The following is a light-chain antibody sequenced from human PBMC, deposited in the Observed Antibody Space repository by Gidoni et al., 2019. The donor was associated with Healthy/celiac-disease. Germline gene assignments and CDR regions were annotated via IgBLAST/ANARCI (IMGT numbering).Light chain of an antibody. CDR2: LEGSGSY. Sequence: QPALTQSSSAAASLGPSAKLTCTLSSGHSSYIIEWQQQQPGKAPRYLMKLEGSGSYNKGSGVPDRFSGSSSGADRYLTISNLQSEDEADYYCETWDSNTHVFGGGTKLTVL. CDR1: SGHSSYI. CDR3: ETWDSNTHV. J-gene: IGLJ3*02. V-gene: IGLV4-60*03.